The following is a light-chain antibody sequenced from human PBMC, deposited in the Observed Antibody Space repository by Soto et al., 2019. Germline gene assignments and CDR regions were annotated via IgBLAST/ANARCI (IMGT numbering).Light chain of an antibody. V-gene: IGLV2-8*01. Sequence: QSVLTQSPSASGSPGQSVTISCTGTKNDIGVYDFVSWYQHRPGKAPRLIIYEVVQRPSGVPDRFSGSKSGNTASLTVSGLQAADEADYFCKSYAGSNTYVFGSGTKVTV. J-gene: IGLJ1*01. CDR1: KNDIGVYDF. CDR3: KSYAGSNTYV. CDR2: EVV.